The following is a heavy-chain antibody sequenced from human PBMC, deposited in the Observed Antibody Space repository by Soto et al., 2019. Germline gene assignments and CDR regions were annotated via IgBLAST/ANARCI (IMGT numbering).Heavy chain of an antibody. V-gene: IGHV4-30-2*01. J-gene: IGHJ4*02. D-gene: IGHD3-22*01. CDR1: GCSICSGGYS. Sequence: SETLSLTCAVSGCSICSGGYSWSWIRQPPGKGLEWIGYIYHSGSTYYNPSLKSRVTISVDRSKNQFSLKLSSVTAADTAVYYCASAPRYYYDSSGYYPLNYWGQGTLVTVSS. CDR2: IYHSGST. CDR3: ASAPRYYYDSSGYYPLNY.